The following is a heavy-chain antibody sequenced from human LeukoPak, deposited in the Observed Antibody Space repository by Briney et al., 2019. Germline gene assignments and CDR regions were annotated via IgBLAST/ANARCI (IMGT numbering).Heavy chain of an antibody. D-gene: IGHD2-8*01. CDR2: INPNSGGT. CDR3: ARGEGFCTNGVCSPDY. CDR1: GYTFTGYY. V-gene: IGHV1-2*02. J-gene: IGHJ4*02. Sequence: ASVKVSCKASGYTFTGYYMHWVRQAPGQGLEWMGWINPNSGGTNYAQKFQGRVTMTRDTSISTAYMELSRLRSDDTAVYYCARGEGFCTNGVCSPDYWGQGTLVTVSS.